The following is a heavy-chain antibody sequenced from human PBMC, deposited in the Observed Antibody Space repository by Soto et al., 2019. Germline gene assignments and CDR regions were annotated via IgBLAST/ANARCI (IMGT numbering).Heavy chain of an antibody. CDR1: GASISGFY. J-gene: IGHJ5*02. V-gene: IGHV4-4*07. CDR2: IYATGTT. CDR3: VRDGTKTLRDWFDP. D-gene: IGHD1-1*01. Sequence: SETLSLTCTVSGASISGFYWSWIRKSAGKGLGWIGRIYATGTTDYNPSLKSRVMMSVDTSKKQFSLKLRSVTAADTAVYYCVRDGTKTLRDWFDPWGQGISVTVSS.